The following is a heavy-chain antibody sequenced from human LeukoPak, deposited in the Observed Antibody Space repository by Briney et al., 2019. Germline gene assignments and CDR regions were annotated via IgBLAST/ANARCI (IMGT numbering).Heavy chain of an antibody. J-gene: IGHJ6*03. CDR2: IYYTGST. Sequence: SETLSLTCTVSGGSISNYYWNWIRQPPGKGLEWIGYIYYTGSTNYNPSLKSRVTISVDTSKNQFSLKLSSVTAADTAVYYCASERFGYCTNGVCYPPYNYYYYYMDVWGKGTTVTVSS. CDR1: GGSISNYY. V-gene: IGHV4-59*12. D-gene: IGHD2-8*01. CDR3: ASERFGYCTNGVCYPPYNYYYYYMDV.